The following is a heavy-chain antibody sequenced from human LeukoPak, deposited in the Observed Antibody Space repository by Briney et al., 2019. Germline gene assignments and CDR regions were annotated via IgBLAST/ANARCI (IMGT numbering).Heavy chain of an antibody. CDR1: GFTVSSNY. CDR2: IYSGGDT. J-gene: IGHJ4*02. D-gene: IGHD3-22*01. V-gene: IGHV3-53*01. CDR3: ARFGRDSSGDFDY. Sequence: GGSLRLSCAASGFTVSSNYMTWVRQAPGKGLEWVSVIYSGGDTYYADSVKGRFTISRDNSKNTLYLQMNSLRAEDTAVYYCARFGRDSSGDFDYWGQGTLVTVSS.